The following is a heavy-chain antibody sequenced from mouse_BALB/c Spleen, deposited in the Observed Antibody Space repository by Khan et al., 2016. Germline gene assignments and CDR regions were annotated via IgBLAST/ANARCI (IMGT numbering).Heavy chain of an antibody. CDR2: IDPADDNT. V-gene: IGHV14-3*02. CDR3: ARGVYDSGFAY. CDR1: GFNIKDTY. Sequence: VQLQQSGAELVKPGASVKLSCTVSGFNIKDTYIHWVKQRPEQGLEWIGRIDPADDNTRYDPKFQGKATITADTSSNTAYLQLSSLTSEDTAVYYCARGVYDSGFAYWGQGTLVTVSA. D-gene: IGHD2-4*01. J-gene: IGHJ3*01.